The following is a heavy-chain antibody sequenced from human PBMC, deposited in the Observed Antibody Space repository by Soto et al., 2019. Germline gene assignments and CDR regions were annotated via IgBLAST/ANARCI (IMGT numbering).Heavy chain of an antibody. CDR1: GGTFSSSF. V-gene: IGHV1-69*18. J-gene: IGHJ4*02. CDR2: IIPVFATP. D-gene: IGHD1-26*01. Sequence: QVQLVQSGAEVKKPGSSVKVSCKASGGTFSSSFINWVRQPPGQGLEWMGSIIPVFATPNYAQKFQGRVTITADASAGTAYMELSSLTSEDAAVYYCARSFSGAYYGLDYWGQGTLVTVSS. CDR3: ARSFSGAYYGLDY.